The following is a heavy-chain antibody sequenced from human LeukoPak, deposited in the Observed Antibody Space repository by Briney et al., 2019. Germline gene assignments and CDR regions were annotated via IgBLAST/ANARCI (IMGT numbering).Heavy chain of an antibody. CDR2: IYYSGST. CDR1: GGSISSYY. D-gene: IGHD2-15*01. V-gene: IGHV4-59*01. CDR3: ARVLRYCSGGNCYSGGLGYMDV. J-gene: IGHJ6*03. Sequence: ASETLSLTCTVSGGSISSYYWSWIRQPPGKGLEWIGYIYYSGSTNYNPSLKSRVTISVDTSKNQFSLKLSSVTAADTAVYYCARVLRYCSGGNCYSGGLGYMDVWGKGTTVTISS.